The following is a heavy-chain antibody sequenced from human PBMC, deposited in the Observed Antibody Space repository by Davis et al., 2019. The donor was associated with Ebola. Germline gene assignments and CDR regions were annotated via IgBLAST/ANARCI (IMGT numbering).Heavy chain of an antibody. V-gene: IGHV3-23*01. CDR3: AKHITIAGTTWFDP. CDR1: GFTFSTYG. J-gene: IGHJ5*02. D-gene: IGHD6-19*01. CDR2: ISGNGVST. Sequence: PGGSLRLSCVASGFTFSTYGMSWVRQSPGKGLEWVSSISGNGVSTLYGSSVKGRFTISRDNSKNTVYLQMSSLRVDDTAIYYCAKHITIAGTTWFDPWGQGTLVTATS.